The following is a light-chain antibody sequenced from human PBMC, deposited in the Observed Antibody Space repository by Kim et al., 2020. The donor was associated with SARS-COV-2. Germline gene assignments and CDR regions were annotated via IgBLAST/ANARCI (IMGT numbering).Light chain of an antibody. Sequence: EIVMTQSPATLSVSPGERATLSCRASQSVSSNLAWYQQKPGQAPRLLIYGASTRATGIPARFSGCGSGTEFTLTISSMQSEDFAVYYCKQYNNWPYTFGQGTKLEI. J-gene: IGKJ2*01. CDR1: QSVSSN. V-gene: IGKV3-15*01. CDR3: KQYNNWPYT. CDR2: GAS.